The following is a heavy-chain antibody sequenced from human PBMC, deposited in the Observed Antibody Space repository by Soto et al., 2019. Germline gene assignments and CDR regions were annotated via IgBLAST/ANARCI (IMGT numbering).Heavy chain of an antibody. J-gene: IGHJ4*02. D-gene: IGHD3-3*01. Sequence: EVQVLESGGGLVQPGGSLRLTCEASGFSLSTYAMSWVRQAPGKGLEWVSVIDSSGGGIYYADSVKGRFTISRDNSKNRTQMEIKNLGAEDTAIYYFSKEMGWSQVWSPYFDNWGQGTLVTVSS. CDR3: SKEMGWSQVWSPYFDN. V-gene: IGHV3-23*01. CDR1: GFSLSTYA. CDR2: IDSSGGGI.